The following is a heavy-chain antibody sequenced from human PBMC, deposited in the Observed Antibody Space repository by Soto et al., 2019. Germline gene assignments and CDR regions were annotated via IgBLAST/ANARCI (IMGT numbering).Heavy chain of an antibody. V-gene: IGHV3-23*01. CDR2: ISGHGLST. J-gene: IGHJ4*02. CDR3: AKGPLEPADVDYFDS. CDR1: GFSFSNYA. Sequence: GGSLRLSCAASGFSFSNYAMSWVRQAPGKGLEWVSTISGHGLSTYYADSVKGRFTMSRDNSKNTVSLQLNGLRAEDTAVYYCAKGPLEPADVDYFDSWGQGTLVTVSS. D-gene: IGHD1-1*01.